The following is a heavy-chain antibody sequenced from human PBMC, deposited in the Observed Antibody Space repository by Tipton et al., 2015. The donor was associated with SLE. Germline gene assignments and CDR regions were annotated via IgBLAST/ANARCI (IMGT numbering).Heavy chain of an antibody. V-gene: IGHV4-4*07. CDR3: ARVGDYYDITDGWVYGMDV. Sequence: GLVKPSETLFLTCTVSGGSLSPYYWSWIRQPAGKGLEWIGRIYSTGSTNYNPSLKSRVTMSVDTSKNQFSLRLSSVTAADTAVYYCARVGDYYDITDGWVYGMDVWGQGTTVTVS. D-gene: IGHD3-22*01. CDR1: GGSLSPYY. CDR2: IYSTGST. J-gene: IGHJ6*02.